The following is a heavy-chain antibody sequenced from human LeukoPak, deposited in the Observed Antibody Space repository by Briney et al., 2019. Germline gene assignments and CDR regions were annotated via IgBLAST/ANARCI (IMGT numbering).Heavy chain of an antibody. J-gene: IGHJ5*02. Sequence: SETLSLTCTVSGGSISNYYWTWIRQPPGKGLEWIGHIYYIGSTNYNPSFKSRVTISLDTSKKQFSLKLSSVTAADTAVYYCARWEYASSGFDPWGQGTLVTVSS. CDR2: IYYIGST. V-gene: IGHV4-59*08. CDR1: GGSISNYY. D-gene: IGHD1-26*01. CDR3: ARWEYASSGFDP.